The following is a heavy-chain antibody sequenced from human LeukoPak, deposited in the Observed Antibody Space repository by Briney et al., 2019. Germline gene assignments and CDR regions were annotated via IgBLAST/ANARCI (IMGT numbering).Heavy chain of an antibody. CDR2: IIPIFGTA. CDR3: ARVGYYGSGNTYYMDV. Sequence: SVKVSCKASGGTFSSYAISWVRQAPGQGLEWMGGIIPIFGTANYAQKFQGRVTITAVESTSTAYMELSSLRSEDTAVYYCARVGYYGSGNTYYMDVWGKGTTVTVSS. D-gene: IGHD3-10*01. V-gene: IGHV1-69*13. J-gene: IGHJ6*03. CDR1: GGTFSSYA.